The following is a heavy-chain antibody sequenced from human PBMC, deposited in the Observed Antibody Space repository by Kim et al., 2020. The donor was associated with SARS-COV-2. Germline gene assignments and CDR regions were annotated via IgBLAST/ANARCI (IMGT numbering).Heavy chain of an antibody. Sequence: SETLSLTCAVYGGSFSGYYWSWIRQPPGKGLEWIGEINHSGSTNYNPSLKSRVTISVDTSKNQFSLKLSSVTAADTAVYYCARGRQMVRGVKFLVFDYWGQGTLVTVSS. CDR2: INHSGST. CDR3: ARGRQMVRGVKFLVFDY. J-gene: IGHJ4*02. CDR1: GGSFSGYY. V-gene: IGHV4-34*01. D-gene: IGHD3-10*01.